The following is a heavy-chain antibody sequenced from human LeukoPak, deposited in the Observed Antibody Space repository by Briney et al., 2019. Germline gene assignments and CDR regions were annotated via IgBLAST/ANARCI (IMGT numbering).Heavy chain of an antibody. CDR3: ARVRDGSSWYGDNDAFDI. V-gene: IGHV3-20*04. J-gene: IGHJ3*02. Sequence: GGSGRLFCAASGFTFDDYGMSWVRQAPGKGLEWVSGINWNGGSTGYADSVKGRFTISRDNAKNSLYLQMNSLRAEDTAVYYCARVRDGSSWYGDNDAFDIWGQGTMVTVSS. D-gene: IGHD6-13*01. CDR1: GFTFDDYG. CDR2: INWNGGST.